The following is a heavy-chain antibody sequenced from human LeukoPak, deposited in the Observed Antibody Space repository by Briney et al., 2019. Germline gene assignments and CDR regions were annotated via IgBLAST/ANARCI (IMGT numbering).Heavy chain of an antibody. CDR2: ISAYNGNT. CDR1: GYTFTSYG. D-gene: IGHD3-10*01. Sequence: ASVKVSCKASGYTFTSYGISWVRQAPGQGLEWMGWISAYNGNTNYAQKLQGRVTMTTDTSASTAYMELRSLRSDDTAVYYCAVNMARGSRDYWGQGTLVTVSS. V-gene: IGHV1-18*01. CDR3: AVNMARGSRDY. J-gene: IGHJ4*02.